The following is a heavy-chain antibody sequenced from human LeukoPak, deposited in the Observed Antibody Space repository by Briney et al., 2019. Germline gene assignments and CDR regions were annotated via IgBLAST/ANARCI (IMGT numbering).Heavy chain of an antibody. Sequence: SETLSLTCTVSGGSISSGSYYWSWIRQPAGKGLEWIGRIYTIGSTNYNPSLKSRVTISVDTSKNQFSLKLSSVTAADTAVYYCARDLRGWFDPWGQGTLVTVSS. V-gene: IGHV4-61*02. J-gene: IGHJ5*02. CDR1: GGSISSGSYY. CDR3: ARDLRGWFDP. CDR2: IYTIGST.